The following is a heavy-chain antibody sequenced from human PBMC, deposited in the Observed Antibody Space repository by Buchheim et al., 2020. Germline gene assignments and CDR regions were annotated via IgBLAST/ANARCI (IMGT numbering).Heavy chain of an antibody. V-gene: IGHV7-4-1*02. CDR1: GYTFTSYA. CDR2: INTNTGNP. CDR3: AREGSNYVDPAVFYYYYYGMDV. J-gene: IGHJ6*02. Sequence: QVQLVQSGSELKKPGASVKVSCKASGYTFTSYAMNWVRQAPGQGLEWMGWINTNTGNPTYAQGFTGRFVFSSDTSASTAYLQISSLKAEDTAVYYCAREGSNYVDPAVFYYYYYGMDVWGQGTT. D-gene: IGHD4-11*01.